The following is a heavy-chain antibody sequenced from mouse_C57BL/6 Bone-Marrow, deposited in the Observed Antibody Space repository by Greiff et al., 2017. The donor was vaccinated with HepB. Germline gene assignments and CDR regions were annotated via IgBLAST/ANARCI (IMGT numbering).Heavy chain of an antibody. CDR2: INPSSGYT. J-gene: IGHJ2*01. V-gene: IGHV1-4*01. CDR1: GYTFTSYT. D-gene: IGHD1-1*01. CDR3: ARDDGSSQYYFDY. Sequence: LVESGAELARPGASVKMSCKASGYTFTSYTMHWVKQRPGQGLEWIGYINPSSGYTKYNQKFKDKATLTADKSSSTAYMQLSSLTSEDSAVYYCARDDGSSQYYFDYWGQGTTLTVSS.